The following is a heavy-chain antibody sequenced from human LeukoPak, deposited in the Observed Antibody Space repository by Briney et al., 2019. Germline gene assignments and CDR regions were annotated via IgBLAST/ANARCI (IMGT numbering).Heavy chain of an antibody. J-gene: IGHJ5*02. V-gene: IGHV4-31*03. Sequence: PSETLSLTCTVSGGSISSGGYHWSWIRQHPGKGLEWIGYIYYSGSTYYNPSLKSRVTISVDTSKNQFSLKLSSVTAADTAVYYCARGIIVVVPAATNWFDPWGQGTLVTVSS. CDR2: IYYSGST. CDR1: GGSISSGGYH. D-gene: IGHD2-2*01. CDR3: ARGIIVVVPAATNWFDP.